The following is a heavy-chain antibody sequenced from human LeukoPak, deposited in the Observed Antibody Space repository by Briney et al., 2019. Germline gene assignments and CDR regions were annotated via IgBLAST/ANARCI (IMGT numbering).Heavy chain of an antibody. V-gene: IGHV3-74*01. CDR1: GFTFSSYW. CDR2: ISGDGSTT. CDR3: ARDGGYRAIDH. Sequence: GGSLRLSCAASGFTFSSYWMHWVRQAPGKGLVWVSRISGDGSTTSYADSVKGRFTISRDNAKNTLHLQMNSLRAEDTAVYYCARDGGYRAIDHWGQGTLVTVSS. J-gene: IGHJ4*02. D-gene: IGHD5-12*01.